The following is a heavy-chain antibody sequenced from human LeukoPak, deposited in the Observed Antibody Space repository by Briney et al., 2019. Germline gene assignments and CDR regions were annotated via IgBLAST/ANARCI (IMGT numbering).Heavy chain of an antibody. D-gene: IGHD6-19*01. CDR1: GFTFDDYA. CDR3: SRGSGWLSVY. CDR2: ISGGTT. V-gene: IGHV3-49*04. Sequence: SLRLSCAASGFTFDDYAMHWVRQAPGKGLEWIGFISGGTTEYAASVKGRFTISRDDSTSIAYLQMNSLTTEDTAVYYCSRGSGWLSVYWGQGTLVTVSS. J-gene: IGHJ4*02.